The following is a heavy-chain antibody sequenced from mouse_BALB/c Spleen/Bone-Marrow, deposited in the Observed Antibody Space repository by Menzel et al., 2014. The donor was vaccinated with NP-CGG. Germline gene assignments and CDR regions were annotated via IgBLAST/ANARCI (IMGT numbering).Heavy chain of an antibody. CDR1: GYTFTDYN. V-gene: IGHV1-18*01. D-gene: IGHD2-3*01. J-gene: IGHJ4*01. CDR3: ARRGWAMDY. CDR2: INPNNGGT. Sequence: EVQLQQSGPELVTPGASVKIPCKASGYTFTDYNIDWVKQSHGKSLEWIGDINPNNGGTIYNQKFEGKATLTVDKSSGTAYMELRSLTSEDTAVYYCARRGWAMDYWGQGTSVTVSS.